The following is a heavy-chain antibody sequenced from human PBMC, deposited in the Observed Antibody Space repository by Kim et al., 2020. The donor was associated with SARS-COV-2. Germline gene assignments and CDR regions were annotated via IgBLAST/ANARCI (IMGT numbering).Heavy chain of an antibody. V-gene: IGHV4-59*09. CDR2: YYRGST. Sequence: YYRGSTNHHPSLKDPGTIAVATSKNQFSLKLSSVTAADTAVYYCVRGFDYWGQGTLVTVSS. CDR3: VRGFDY. J-gene: IGHJ4*02.